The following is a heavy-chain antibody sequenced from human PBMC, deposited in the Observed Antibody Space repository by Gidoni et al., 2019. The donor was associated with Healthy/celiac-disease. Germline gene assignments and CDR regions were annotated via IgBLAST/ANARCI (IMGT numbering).Heavy chain of an antibody. CDR2: ISGSGGST. CDR3: AKGETPFYCSGGSCYQYYYYYGMDV. J-gene: IGHJ6*02. CDR1: GFTFSSYA. V-gene: IGHV3-23*01. D-gene: IGHD2-15*01. Sequence: EVQLLESGGGLVQPGGSLRLSCAASGFTFSSYAMSWVRQAPGKGLEWVSAISGSGGSTYYADSVKGRFTISRDNSKNTLYLQMNSLRAEDTAVYYCAKGETPFYCSGGSCYQYYYYYGMDVWGQGTTVTVSS.